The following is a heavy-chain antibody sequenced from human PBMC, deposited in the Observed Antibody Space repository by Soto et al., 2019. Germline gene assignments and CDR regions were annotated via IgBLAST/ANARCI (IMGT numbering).Heavy chain of an antibody. D-gene: IGHD3-10*01. Sequence: SETLSLTCTVSGGSISSGGYYWSWIHQHPGKGLEWIGYIYYSGSTYYNPSLKSRVTISVDTSKNQFSLKLSSVTAADTAVYYCARVSRLRFGELPIDYWGQGTLVTVSS. V-gene: IGHV4-31*03. J-gene: IGHJ4*02. CDR1: GGSISSGGYY. CDR3: ARVSRLRFGELPIDY. CDR2: IYYSGST.